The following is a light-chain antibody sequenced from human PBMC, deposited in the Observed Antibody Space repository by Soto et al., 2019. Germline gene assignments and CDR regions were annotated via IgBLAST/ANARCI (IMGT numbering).Light chain of an antibody. J-gene: IGKJ1*01. CDR3: QQYETYSPWS. V-gene: IGKV1-5*03. CDR2: KAS. CDR1: QIIDTW. Sequence: DIQMTQSPSSLSASVGDRITITCRASQIIDTWLAWYQQKPGQAPKLLIYKASSLENGVPSRFSGSGSGTEFTLRISSLQPDDVATYCCQQYETYSPWSFGQGTKVEVK.